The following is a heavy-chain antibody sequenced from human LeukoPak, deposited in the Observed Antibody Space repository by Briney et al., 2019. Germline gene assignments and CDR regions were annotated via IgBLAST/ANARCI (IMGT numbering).Heavy chain of an antibody. D-gene: IGHD2-2*01. CDR1: GFTFSSYW. CDR3: ARDAYCSTTICKEYFDL. V-gene: IGHV3-7*01. J-gene: IGHJ2*01. Sequence: PGGSLRLSCAASGFTFSSYWMSWVRQAPGKGLEWVANIKQDGSEKYYVDSVKGRFTISRDNAKNSLYLQMNSLRAEDTAVYYCARDAYCSTTICKEYFDLWGRGTLVTVSS. CDR2: IKQDGSEK.